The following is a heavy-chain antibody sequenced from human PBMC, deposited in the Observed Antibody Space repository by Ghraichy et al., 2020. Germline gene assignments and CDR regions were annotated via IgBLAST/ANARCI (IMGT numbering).Heavy chain of an antibody. Sequence: LSLTCAVSGFTFSDYSMSWIRQAPGKGLEWVSYISDSADTIYYADSVKGRFTISRDNAKNSLYLLMNSLRAEDTAVYFCARVFHDYGDIGATFDYWGQGTLVTVSS. D-gene: IGHD4-17*01. V-gene: IGHV3-11*01. J-gene: IGHJ4*02. CDR2: ISDSADTI. CDR1: GFTFSDYS. CDR3: ARVFHDYGDIGATFDY.